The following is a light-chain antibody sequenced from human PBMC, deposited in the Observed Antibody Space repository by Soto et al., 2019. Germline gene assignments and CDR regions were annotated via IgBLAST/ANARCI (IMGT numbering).Light chain of an antibody. V-gene: IGKV3-11*01. CDR1: QSISSH. J-gene: IGKJ4*01. CDR2: DAS. CDR3: QQRPNWPLT. Sequence: EIVLTQSPATLSLSPGERATLSCRASQSISSHLVWYQQKLGQAPRLLIYDASNRATGIPARFSGSGSGTDFTLTISSLKPEDFAVYYCQQRPNWPLTFGGGTRVEIK.